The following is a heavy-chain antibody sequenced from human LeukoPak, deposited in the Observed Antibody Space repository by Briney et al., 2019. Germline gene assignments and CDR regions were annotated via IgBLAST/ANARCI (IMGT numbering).Heavy chain of an antibody. V-gene: IGHV5-10-1*01. CDR3: TRRGYSGDAFDI. CDR2: IDPSDSYT. CDR1: GYRLTSYW. Sequence: GESLKFSCKGSGYRLTSYWISWVRQTPGKGLEWMGRIDPSDSYTKYSPSFQGHVTISADKSISTAYLQWSSLKASDTAMYYCTRRGYSGDAFDIWGQGTMVTVSS. J-gene: IGHJ3*02. D-gene: IGHD5-12*01.